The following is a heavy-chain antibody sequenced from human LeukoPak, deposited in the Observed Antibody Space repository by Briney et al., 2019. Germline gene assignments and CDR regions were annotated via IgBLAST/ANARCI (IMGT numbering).Heavy chain of an antibody. CDR1: GFTFSSYW. V-gene: IGHV3-23*01. CDR3: AKSSYYDSSGYYREYYFDY. CDR2: ISGNGGST. J-gene: IGHJ4*02. D-gene: IGHD3-22*01. Sequence: GGSLRLSCAASGFTFSSYWMSWVRQAPGKGLEWVSAISGNGGSTNYADSVKGRVTVSRDNSKSTLYLQMNSLRAEDTAVYYCAKSSYYDSSGYYREYYFDYWGQGTLVTVSS.